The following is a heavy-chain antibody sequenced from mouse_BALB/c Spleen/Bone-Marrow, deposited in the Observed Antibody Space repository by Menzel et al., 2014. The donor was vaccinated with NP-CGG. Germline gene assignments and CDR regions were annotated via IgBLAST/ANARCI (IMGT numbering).Heavy chain of an antibody. CDR2: INPNSDYT. CDR1: GYTFTYYT. J-gene: IGHJ3*01. D-gene: IGHD2-2*01. CDR3: AREVYGSWFAY. V-gene: IGHV1-4*01. Sequence: QVQLQQSGAELARPWASVKMSCKASGYTFTYYTMYWVKQRPGQGLEWIGYINPNSDYTNYNQKFKDKATLTADKSSSTAYMQLSSLTSEDSAVYYCAREVYGSWFAYWGQGTLVTVSA.